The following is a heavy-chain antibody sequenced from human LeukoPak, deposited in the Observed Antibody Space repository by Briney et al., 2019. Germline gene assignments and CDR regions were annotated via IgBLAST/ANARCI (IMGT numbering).Heavy chain of an antibody. Sequence: PSETLSLTCTVSGGSISSGGYYWSWIRQPPGKGLEWIGYIYHSGSTYYNPSLKSRVTISLDTSKNQFSLKLSSVTAADTAVYYCARDPTYCSSTSCYHGWFDPWGQGTLVAVSS. D-gene: IGHD2-2*01. CDR1: GGSISSGGYY. CDR2: IYHSGST. V-gene: IGHV4-30-2*01. J-gene: IGHJ5*02. CDR3: ARDPTYCSSTSCYHGWFDP.